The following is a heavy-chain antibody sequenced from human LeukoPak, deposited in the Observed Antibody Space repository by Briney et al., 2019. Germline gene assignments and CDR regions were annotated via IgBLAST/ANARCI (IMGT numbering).Heavy chain of an antibody. D-gene: IGHD6-19*01. CDR3: ARHSGSGWQALGY. V-gene: IGHV1-18*04. Sequence: ASVKVPCKASGYTFSNYGISWVRQAPGLGLEWMGWTSYNGNTNYAQKFQDRVTMTTDTSTTTAYMELRSLESDDTAVYCCARHSGSGWQALGYWGQGTLVTVSS. CDR2: TSYNGNT. J-gene: IGHJ4*02. CDR1: GYTFSNYG.